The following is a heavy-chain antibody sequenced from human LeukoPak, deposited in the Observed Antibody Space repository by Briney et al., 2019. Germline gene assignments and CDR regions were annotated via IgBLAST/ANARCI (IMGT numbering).Heavy chain of an antibody. CDR2: IWYDGSNK. J-gene: IGHJ4*02. Sequence: PGGSLRLSCAASGFTFSSYGMHWVRQAPGKGLEWVAVIWYDGSNKYYADSVKGRFTISRDNSKNTLYLQMNSLRAEDTAVYYCARDRSKWIQLWHDFDYWGQGTLVTVSS. V-gene: IGHV3-33*01. CDR3: ARDRSKWIQLWHDFDY. CDR1: GFTFSSYG. D-gene: IGHD5-18*01.